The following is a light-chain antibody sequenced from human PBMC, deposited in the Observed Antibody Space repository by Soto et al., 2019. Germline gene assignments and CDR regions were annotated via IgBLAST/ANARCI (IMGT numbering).Light chain of an antibody. V-gene: IGLV2-14*03. CDR2: GVS. CDR1: YSDVGAYMY. Sequence: QAVVTQPASVSGSPGQSITISCTGTYSDVGAYMYVSWYQHHPGKAPKLMVSGVSNRPSGVSDRFSGSKSGNTASLTISGLQAEDEADYFCSSYTTSSTYVFGTGTKLTVL. CDR3: SSYTTSSTYV. J-gene: IGLJ1*01.